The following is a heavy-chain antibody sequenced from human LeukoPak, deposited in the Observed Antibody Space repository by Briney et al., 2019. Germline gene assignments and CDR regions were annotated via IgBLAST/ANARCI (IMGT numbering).Heavy chain of an antibody. V-gene: IGHV4-38-2*02. CDR2: IYHSGST. J-gene: IGHJ3*02. D-gene: IGHD3-16*01. CDR1: GYSISSGYY. CDR3: AREDGRLRLGELPVLDAFDI. Sequence: SETLSLTCTVSGYSISSGYYWGWIRQPPGKGLEWIGSIYHSGSTYYNPSLKSRVTISVDTSKNQFSLKLSSVTAADTAVHYCAREDGRLRLGELPVLDAFDIWGQGTMVTVSS.